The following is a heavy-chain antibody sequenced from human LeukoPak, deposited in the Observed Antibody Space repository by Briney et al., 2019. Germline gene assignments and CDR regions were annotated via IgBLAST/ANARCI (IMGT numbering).Heavy chain of an antibody. V-gene: IGHV3-7*03. Sequence: PGGSLRLSCAASGFTFSSYWMSWVRQAPGKGLEWVANIKQDGSEKYYVDSAKGRFTISRDNAKNSLYLQMNSLRAEDTAVYYCARMYSSGWYYFDYWGQGTLVTVSS. CDR3: ARMYSSGWYYFDY. D-gene: IGHD6-19*01. CDR1: GFTFSSYW. CDR2: IKQDGSEK. J-gene: IGHJ4*02.